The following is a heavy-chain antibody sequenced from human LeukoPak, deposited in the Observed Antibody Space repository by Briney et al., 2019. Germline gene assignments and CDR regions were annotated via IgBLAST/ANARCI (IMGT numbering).Heavy chain of an antibody. J-gene: IGHJ6*03. CDR1: GYTFTSYG. Sequence: ASVKVSCKASGYTFTSYGISWVRQAPGQGLEWMGWISAYNGNTNYAQKLQGRVTMTTDTSTSTAYMELRNLRSDDTAVYYCARVRDDYNLGSGRYYYYYMDVWGKGTTVTVSS. CDR3: ARVRDDYNLGSGRYYYYYMDV. CDR2: ISAYNGNT. D-gene: IGHD5-24*01. V-gene: IGHV1-18*01.